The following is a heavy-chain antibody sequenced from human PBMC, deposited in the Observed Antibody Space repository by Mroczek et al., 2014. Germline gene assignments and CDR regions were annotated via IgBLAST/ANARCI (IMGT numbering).Heavy chain of an antibody. Sequence: QVQLVQSGGGVVQPGRSLRLSCAASGFTFSSYGMHWVRQAPGKGLEWVAVIWYDGSNKYYADSVKGRFTISRDNSKNTLYLQMNSLRAEDTAVYYCARSMVRGVGSYYYMDVWGKGTTVTVSS. CDR3: ARSMVRGVGSYYYMDV. CDR1: GFTFSSYG. J-gene: IGHJ6*03. V-gene: IGHV3-33*01. D-gene: IGHD3-10*01. CDR2: IWYDGSNK.